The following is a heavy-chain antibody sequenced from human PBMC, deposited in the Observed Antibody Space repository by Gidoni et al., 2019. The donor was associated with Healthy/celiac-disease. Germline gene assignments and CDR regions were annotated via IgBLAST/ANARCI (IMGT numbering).Heavy chain of an antibody. D-gene: IGHD4-17*01. CDR1: GFPFDDSA. CDR2: ISWNSRSI. Sequence: EVQLVESGGGVVQPGRSLRLSCAASGFPFDDSAMHCVRQAPGKGLEWVSGISWNSRSIGYADSVKGRFTISRDNAKNSLYLQMNSLRAEDTALYYCAKDAYGGNSFFDYWGQGTLVTVSS. J-gene: IGHJ4*02. CDR3: AKDAYGGNSFFDY. V-gene: IGHV3-9*01.